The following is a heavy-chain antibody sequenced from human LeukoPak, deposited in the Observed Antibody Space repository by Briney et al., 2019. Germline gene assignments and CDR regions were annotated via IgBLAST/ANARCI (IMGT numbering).Heavy chain of an antibody. D-gene: IGHD3-22*01. CDR2: ISYDGSNK. CDR1: GFTFSSYG. Sequence: GGSLRLSCAASGFTFSSYGMHWVRQAPGKGLEWVAVISYDGSNKYYADSVKGRFTISRDNSKNTLYLQINSLRAEDTAVYYCAKDRYGYDSSGYYFDYWGQGTLVTVSS. J-gene: IGHJ4*02. CDR3: AKDRYGYDSSGYYFDY. V-gene: IGHV3-30*18.